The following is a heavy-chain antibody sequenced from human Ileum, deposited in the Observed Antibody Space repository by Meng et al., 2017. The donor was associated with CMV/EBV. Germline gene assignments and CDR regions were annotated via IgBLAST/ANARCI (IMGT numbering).Heavy chain of an antibody. D-gene: IGHD6-19*01. V-gene: IGHV3-30*06. CDR3: ARGRTGSIGWSEELDC. CDR1: TFNFNERG. CDR2: ISYNRNNQ. J-gene: IGHJ4*01. Sequence: STFNFNERGVLCVVPSPCRGLHSLTTISYNRNNQSSSSSLTPLFTLSRDNSKNTLYLQLDSLSVEDTAVYYCARGRTGSIGWSEELDCWGHGTLVTVSS.